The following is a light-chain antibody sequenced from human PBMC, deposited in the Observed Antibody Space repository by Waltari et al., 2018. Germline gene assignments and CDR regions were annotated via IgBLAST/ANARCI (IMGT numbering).Light chain of an antibody. J-gene: IGKJ2*01. Sequence: DIVMTQSPLSLPVTPGEPASISCRSSQSLLHSNGYNYLDWYLQKAGQSPQLLIYLGSNRASGVPDRFSGSGSGTDFTLEISRVEAEDVGVYHCMQALQTPYTFGQGTKLEIK. CDR3: MQALQTPYT. V-gene: IGKV2-28*01. CDR2: LGS. CDR1: QSLLHSNGYNY.